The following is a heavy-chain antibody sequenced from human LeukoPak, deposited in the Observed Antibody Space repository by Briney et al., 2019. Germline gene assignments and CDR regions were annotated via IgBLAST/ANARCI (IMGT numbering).Heavy chain of an antibody. CDR2: INSDGSST. D-gene: IGHD2-21*02. CDR1: GFTFSSYW. Sequence: GGSLRLSCAASGFTFSSYWMYWVRQAPGKGLVWVSRINSDGSSTSYADSVKGRFTISRDNAKNTLYLQMNSLRAEDTAVHYCAKDLGYCGGDCYSFIDYWGQGTLVTVSS. V-gene: IGHV3-74*01. CDR3: AKDLGYCGGDCYSFIDY. J-gene: IGHJ4*02.